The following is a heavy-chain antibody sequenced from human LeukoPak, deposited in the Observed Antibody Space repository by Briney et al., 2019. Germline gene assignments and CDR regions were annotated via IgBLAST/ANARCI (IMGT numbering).Heavy chain of an antibody. CDR3: AKAFQPQQRYSYYGMDV. CDR2: MSGSGGST. Sequence: GGSLRLPCAASGFTFSSYAMSWVRQAPGKGLDWVSAMSGSGGSTYYADSGKGRFTISRENSKNTLYLQMHSLRAEDTAVYYCAKAFQPQQRYSYYGMDVWGQGTTVTVS. J-gene: IGHJ6*02. D-gene: IGHD1/OR15-1a*01. V-gene: IGHV3-23*01. CDR1: GFTFSSYA.